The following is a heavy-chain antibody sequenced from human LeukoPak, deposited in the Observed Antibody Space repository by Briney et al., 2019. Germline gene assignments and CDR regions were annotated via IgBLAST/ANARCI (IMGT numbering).Heavy chain of an antibody. CDR3: ARGGYYPDY. D-gene: IGHD3-3*01. J-gene: IGHJ4*02. Sequence: GGSLRLSCAASGFIFSNSAMSWVRQAPGKGLECISAISGSGGSTYYADSVKGRFTISRDNPKNTLYLQMNSLRAEDTAVYYCARGGYYPDYWGQGTLVTVSS. CDR1: GFIFSNSA. CDR2: ISGSGGST. V-gene: IGHV3-23*01.